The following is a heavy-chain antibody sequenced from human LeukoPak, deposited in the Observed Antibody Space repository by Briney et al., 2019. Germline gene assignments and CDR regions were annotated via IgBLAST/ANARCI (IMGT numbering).Heavy chain of an antibody. CDR1: GFTFSSYG. CDR3: AKLKQNVVPAAIDY. D-gene: IGHD2-2*01. Sequence: GGSLRLSCAASGFTFSSYGMSWVRQAPGKGLEWVSAISGSGGSTYYADSAKGRFTISRDNSKNTLYLQMNSLRAEDTAVYYCAKLKQNVVPAAIDYWGQGTLVTVSS. CDR2: ISGSGGST. V-gene: IGHV3-23*01. J-gene: IGHJ4*02.